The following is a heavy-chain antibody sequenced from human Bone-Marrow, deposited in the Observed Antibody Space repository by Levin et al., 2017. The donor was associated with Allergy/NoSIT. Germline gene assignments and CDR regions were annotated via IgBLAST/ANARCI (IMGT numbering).Heavy chain of an antibody. J-gene: IGHJ5*02. V-gene: IGHV1-69*04. D-gene: IGHD6-13*01. CDR2: IIPILGIA. Sequence: SVKVSCKASGGTFSSYTISWVRQAPGQGLEWMGRIIPILGIANYAQKFQGRVTITADKSTSTAYMELSSLRSEDTAVYYCAREGSSSWYRSNWFDPWGQGTLVTVSS. CDR1: GGTFSSYT. CDR3: AREGSSSWYRSNWFDP.